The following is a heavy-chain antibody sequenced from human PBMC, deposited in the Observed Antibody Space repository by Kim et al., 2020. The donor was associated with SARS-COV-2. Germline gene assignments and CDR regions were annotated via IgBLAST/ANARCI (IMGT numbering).Heavy chain of an antibody. CDR1: GFTFSHAW. Sequence: GGSLRLSCAASGFTFSHAWMKWVRQSAGKGLEWVGHIKGQIDGETTDYAAPVKDRFTISRDDSKNMVYLQMNSLKTEDTAVYYCTTDGFLGDVLLWFGELLVIGYYVMDVWGQGNTVIVSS. J-gene: IGHJ6*02. V-gene: IGHV3-15*01. CDR2: IKGQIDGETT. D-gene: IGHD3-10*01. CDR3: TTDGFLGDVLLWFGELLVIGYYVMDV.